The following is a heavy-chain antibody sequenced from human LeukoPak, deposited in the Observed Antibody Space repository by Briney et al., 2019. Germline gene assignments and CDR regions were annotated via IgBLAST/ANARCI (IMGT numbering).Heavy chain of an antibody. V-gene: IGHV3-30*02. CDR2: IRYDGSNK. D-gene: IGHD2-2*01. CDR1: GFTFSSYG. J-gene: IGHJ3*02. CDR3: AKGVVGYCSSTSCPTRDAFDI. Sequence: PGGSLRLSCAASGFTFSSYGMHWVRQAPGKGLEWVAFIRYDGSNKYYADSVKGRFTISRDNSKNTLYLQMNSLRAEDTAVYYCAKGVVGYCSSTSCPTRDAFDIWGQGTMVTVSS.